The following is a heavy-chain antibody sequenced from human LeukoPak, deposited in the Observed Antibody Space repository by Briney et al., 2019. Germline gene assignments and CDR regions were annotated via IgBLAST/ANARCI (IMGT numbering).Heavy chain of an antibody. D-gene: IGHD5-24*01. V-gene: IGHV3-30*18. J-gene: IGHJ6*03. Sequence: GGSLRLSCAASGFSFSSYGMHWVRQTPGKGLEWVAFISFDGINKYYADSVKGRFTISRDTYKNTLYLQMNSLRAEDTAVYDCAKDRDGDGWDYYYYMDVWGKGTTVTISS. CDR1: GFSFSSYG. CDR3: AKDRDGDGWDYYYYMDV. CDR2: ISFDGINK.